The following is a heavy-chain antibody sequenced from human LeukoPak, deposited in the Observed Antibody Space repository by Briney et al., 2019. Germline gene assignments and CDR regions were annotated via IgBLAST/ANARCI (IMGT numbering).Heavy chain of an antibody. CDR1: GYTFTSYG. Sequence: ASVKVSCKASGYTFTSYGIRWVRQAPGQGLEWMGWISAYNGNTNYAQKLQGRVTMTTDTSTSTAYMELRSLRSDDTAVYYCARVRQLLWFGELLAPKNWFDPWGQGTLVTVSS. D-gene: IGHD3-10*01. CDR3: ARVRQLLWFGELLAPKNWFDP. V-gene: IGHV1-18*01. J-gene: IGHJ5*02. CDR2: ISAYNGNT.